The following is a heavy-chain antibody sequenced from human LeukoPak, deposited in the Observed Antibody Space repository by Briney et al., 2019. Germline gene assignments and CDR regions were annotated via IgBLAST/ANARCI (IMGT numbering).Heavy chain of an antibody. Sequence: GGSLGLSCAASGFTFSNAWMSWVRQAPGKGLEWVGRIKSKTDGGTTDYAAPVKGRFTISRDDSKNTLYLQMNSLKTEDTAVYYCTTVKDDFWTMDAFDIWGQGTMVTVSS. CDR3: TTVKDDFWTMDAFDI. CDR2: IKSKTDGGTT. CDR1: GFTFSNAW. D-gene: IGHD3-3*01. J-gene: IGHJ3*02. V-gene: IGHV3-15*01.